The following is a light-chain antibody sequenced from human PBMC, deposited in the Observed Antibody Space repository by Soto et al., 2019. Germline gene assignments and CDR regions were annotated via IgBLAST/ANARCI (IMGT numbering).Light chain of an antibody. CDR2: GAS. V-gene: IGKV3-15*01. J-gene: IGKJ2*01. CDR3: QQGHNWLLT. CDR1: QSINSE. Sequence: EIVMTQSPATLSLSPGERAALSCRASQSINSELAWCQQKPGQPPRLLIYGASTRATGVPVRFTGSESGSEFTLTISGLQSEDFAVYYCQQGHNWLLTFGQGTRLEI.